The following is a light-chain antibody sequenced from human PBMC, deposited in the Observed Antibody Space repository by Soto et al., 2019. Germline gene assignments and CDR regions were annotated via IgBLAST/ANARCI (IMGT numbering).Light chain of an antibody. Sequence: QSVLTQPPSASGTPGQRVTISCSGSTSNIGSNTVNWYQQLPGTAPKLLIYSNNQRPSGVPDRFSGSKSGTSASLAISGLQSEDEADYYGAAWDDSLSGYVFGTGTKLTVL. CDR3: AAWDDSLSGYV. V-gene: IGLV1-44*01. CDR2: SNN. J-gene: IGLJ1*01. CDR1: TSNIGSNT.